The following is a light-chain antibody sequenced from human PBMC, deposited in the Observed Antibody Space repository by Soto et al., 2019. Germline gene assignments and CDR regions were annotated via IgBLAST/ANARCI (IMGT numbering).Light chain of an antibody. CDR3: QSYDSTLSDRYV. CDR1: SSNIGAGYD. J-gene: IGLJ1*01. V-gene: IGLV1-40*01. CDR2: GNN. Sequence: QSVLTQPPSVSGAPGQRVIISCTGSSSNIGAGYDVHWYQQRPGTAPKLLIFGNNNRPSGVPDRFSGSKSGTSASLAITGLQAEDEGDYYCQSYDSTLSDRYVFGTGTKVTAL.